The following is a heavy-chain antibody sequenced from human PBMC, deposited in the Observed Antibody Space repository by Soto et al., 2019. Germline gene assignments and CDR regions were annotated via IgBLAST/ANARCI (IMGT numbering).Heavy chain of an antibody. D-gene: IGHD1-7*01. J-gene: IGHJ4*02. V-gene: IGHV3-23*01. CDR3: AKLESGITGTTLGGSFDY. CDR2: ISGSGGST. Sequence: GGSLRLSCAASGFTFSSYAMSWVRQAPGKGLEWVSAISGSGGSTYYADSVKGRFTISRDNSKNTLYLQMNSLRAEDTAVYYCAKLESGITGTTLGGSFDYWGQGTLVTVSS. CDR1: GFTFSSYA.